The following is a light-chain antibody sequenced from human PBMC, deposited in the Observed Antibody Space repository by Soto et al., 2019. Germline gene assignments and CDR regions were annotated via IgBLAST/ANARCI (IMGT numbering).Light chain of an antibody. J-gene: IGKJ5*01. V-gene: IGKV3-15*01. CDR2: GTS. CDR1: QSVASN. Sequence: EIVMPQSPASLSVSPGESVTLSCRASQSVASNLAWYQQKPGQAPRLLIYGTSTRATGVPDRFSGSGSGTDFTLTISSLQAADFAVYHCQHYNNWPITFGQGTRLEIK. CDR3: QHYNNWPIT.